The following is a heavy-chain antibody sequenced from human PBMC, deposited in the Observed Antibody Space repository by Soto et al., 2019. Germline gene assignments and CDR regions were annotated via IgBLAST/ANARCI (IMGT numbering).Heavy chain of an antibody. Sequence: ASVKVSCKASGYTFTSYDINWVRQATGQGLEWMGWMNPNSGIANYAQKFQGRVTITADKSTSTAYMELSSLRSEDTAVYYCASRSSRGMDYFDYWGQGTLVTVSS. CDR2: MNPNSGIA. V-gene: IGHV1-69*10. J-gene: IGHJ4*02. CDR1: GYTFTSYD. CDR3: ASRSSRGMDYFDY.